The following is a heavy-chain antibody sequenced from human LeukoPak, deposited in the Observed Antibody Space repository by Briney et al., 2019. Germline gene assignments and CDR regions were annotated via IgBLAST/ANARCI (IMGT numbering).Heavy chain of an antibody. Sequence: PSETLSLTCTVSGASIYTYYWTWLRQPPGKGLEWIGDFSYSGSTSYSPSLKSRVTISVDTSNNQISLKLTSATAADTAFYYCACLSVSHNNFFDYGGQGILVAVSS. D-gene: IGHD5/OR15-5a*01. CDR3: ACLSVSHNNFFDY. J-gene: IGHJ4*02. V-gene: IGHV4-59*08. CDR2: FSYSGST. CDR1: GASIYTYY.